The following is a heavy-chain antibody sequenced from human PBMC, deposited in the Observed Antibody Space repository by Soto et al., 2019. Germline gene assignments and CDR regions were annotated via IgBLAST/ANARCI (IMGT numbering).Heavy chain of an antibody. V-gene: IGHV1-69*02. CDR3: ATSPPRYCSSTSCYPTDY. J-gene: IGHJ4*02. Sequence: QVQLMQSGAEVKKPGSSVKVSCKASGGTFSSYTISWVRQAPGQGLEWMGRIIPILGIANYAQKFQGRVTITADKSTSTAYMELSSLRSEDTAVYYCATSPPRYCSSTSCYPTDYWGQGTLVTVSS. CDR1: GGTFSSYT. CDR2: IIPILGIA. D-gene: IGHD2-2*01.